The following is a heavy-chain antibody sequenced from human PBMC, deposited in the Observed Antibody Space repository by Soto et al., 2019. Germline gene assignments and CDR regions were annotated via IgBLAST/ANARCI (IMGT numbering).Heavy chain of an antibody. CDR2: VNAGNGNT. Sequence: ASVKVSCKASGYTFTSYAMHWVRQAPGQRLEWMGWVNAGNGNTKYSQKFQGRVTITRDTSASTAYMELSSLRSEDTAVYYCARLREQQLVREGDYFDYWGQGTLVTVSS. CDR3: ARLREQQLVREGDYFDY. J-gene: IGHJ4*02. CDR1: GYTFTSYA. D-gene: IGHD6-13*01. V-gene: IGHV1-3*01.